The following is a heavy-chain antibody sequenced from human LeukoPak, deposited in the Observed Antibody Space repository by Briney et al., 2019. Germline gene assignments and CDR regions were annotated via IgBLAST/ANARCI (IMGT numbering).Heavy chain of an antibody. CDR3: ARGWWELTGYYYGMDV. CDR2: IIPIFGTA. V-gene: IGHV1-69*05. Sequence: GASVKVSCKASGGTFISYAISWVRQAPGQGLEWMGGIIPIFGTANYAQKFQGRVTMTRNTSISTAYMELSSLRSEDTAVYYCARGWWELTGYYYGMDVWGQGTTVTVSS. J-gene: IGHJ6*02. D-gene: IGHD1-26*01. CDR1: GGTFISYA.